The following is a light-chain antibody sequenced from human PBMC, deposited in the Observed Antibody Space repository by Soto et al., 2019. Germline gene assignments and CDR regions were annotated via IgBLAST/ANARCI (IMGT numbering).Light chain of an antibody. J-gene: IGKJ1*01. CDR3: QQYKRFST. CDR2: EAS. V-gene: IGKV1-5*01. Sequence: DIQMTQSPPTLSAPVGDRVTITCRASQSISRTLAWYQQKPGKAPKLLIFEASTLESVVPSRFSGSGSGTEFTLTVSSLQPDDFATYYCQQYKRFSTFGQGTKVDIK. CDR1: QSISRT.